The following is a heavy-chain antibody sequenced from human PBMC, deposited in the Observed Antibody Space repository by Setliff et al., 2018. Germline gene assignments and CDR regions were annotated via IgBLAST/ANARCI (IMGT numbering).Heavy chain of an antibody. V-gene: IGHV4-38-2*02. Sequence: SETLSLTCSVSGDSINSGTYYWGWIRQPPGKGLEWIGSMYHSGSTYYNPSLKSRVTISVDTSKNQFSLKLNYVTAADTAVYYCARALGYCSRTSCYADAFDIWGQGTMVTVSS. D-gene: IGHD2-2*01. J-gene: IGHJ3*02. CDR2: MYHSGST. CDR1: GDSINSGTYY. CDR3: ARALGYCSRTSCYADAFDI.